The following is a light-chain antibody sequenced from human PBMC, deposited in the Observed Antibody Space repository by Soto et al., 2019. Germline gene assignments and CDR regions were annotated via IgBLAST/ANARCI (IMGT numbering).Light chain of an antibody. V-gene: IGLV7-46*01. CDR3: LLTYNGARV. Sequence: QTVVTQEPSLTVSPGGTVTLTCGSSTGAVTSGLYPYWFQQKPGQAPRTLIYDTNNKHSWTPARFSGSLLGVKAALTLSGAQPEDEAEYHCLLTYNGARVFGGGTKLTVL. CDR1: TGAVTSGLY. J-gene: IGLJ2*01. CDR2: DTN.